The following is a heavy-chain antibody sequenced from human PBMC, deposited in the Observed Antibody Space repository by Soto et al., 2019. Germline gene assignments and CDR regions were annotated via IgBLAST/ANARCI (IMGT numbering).Heavy chain of an antibody. CDR3: TIDDHCSGGSCQSRKGMDV. D-gene: IGHD2-15*01. V-gene: IGHV3-23*01. Sequence: GGSLRLSCEASGFTFSNYAMGWDRQDPGKGLEWVSAVSTDGSRTYYADSVKGRFTISRDNSKKTLYLQMNSLRGEDAAVYYCTIDDHCSGGSCQSRKGMDVWGQGTTVTVSS. CDR1: GFTFSNYA. CDR2: VSTDGSRT. J-gene: IGHJ6*02.